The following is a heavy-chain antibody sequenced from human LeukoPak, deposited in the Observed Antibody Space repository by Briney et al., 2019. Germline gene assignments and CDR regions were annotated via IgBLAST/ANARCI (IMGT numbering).Heavy chain of an antibody. CDR2: ISWNSGSI. V-gene: IGHV3-9*01. CDR1: GFTFSSYA. Sequence: GGSLRLSCAASGFTFSSYAMSWVRQAPGKGLEWVSGISWNSGSIGYADSVKGRFTISRDNAKNSLYLQMNSLRAEDTALYYCAKDRSRYSSGWFVFDYWGQGTLVTVSS. CDR3: AKDRSRYSSGWFVFDY. J-gene: IGHJ4*02. D-gene: IGHD6-19*01.